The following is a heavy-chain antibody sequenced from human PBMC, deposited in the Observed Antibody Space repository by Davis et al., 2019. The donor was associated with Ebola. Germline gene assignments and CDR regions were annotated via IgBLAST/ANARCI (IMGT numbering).Heavy chain of an antibody. Sequence: SRMRSRYSFTSPWIARARPLPGKALEWLGLLYPGDSDTRYSPSFQGQVTLSADKSITTAYLQWRSLKASDTAMYYCARQGGGSGRFTSFDYWCQGTLVTVYS. J-gene: IGHJ4*02. D-gene: IGHD1-26*01. CDR1: RYSFTSPW. CDR3: ARQGGGSGRFTSFDY. V-gene: IGHV5-51*01. CDR2: LYPGDSDT.